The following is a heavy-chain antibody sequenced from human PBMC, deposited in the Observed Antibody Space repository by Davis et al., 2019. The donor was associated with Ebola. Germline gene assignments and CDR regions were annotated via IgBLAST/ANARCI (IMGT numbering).Heavy chain of an antibody. J-gene: IGHJ4*02. CDR1: GGSIGSGGSF. D-gene: IGHD6-19*01. CDR2: IYYTGGT. Sequence: PSETLSLTCTVSGGSIGSGGSFWNWIRLHPEKGLEWIGYIYYTGGTSYNPSLKSRVTVSMDTSKNQFSLKLSSVTTADTAVYYCARNTSGFGYFDHWGQGALVIVSS. V-gene: IGHV4-31*03. CDR3: ARNTSGFGYFDH.